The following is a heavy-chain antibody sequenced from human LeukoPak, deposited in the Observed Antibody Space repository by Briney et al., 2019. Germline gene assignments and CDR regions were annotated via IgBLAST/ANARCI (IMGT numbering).Heavy chain of an antibody. D-gene: IGHD3-22*01. Sequence: SESLSLTCAVYGGSFSGYYWSWIRQPPGKGLEWIGEINHSGSTYYNPSLKSRVTISVDTSKNQFSLKLSSVTAADTAVYYCARPRLGSGYLDAFDIWGQGTMVTVSS. J-gene: IGHJ3*02. CDR3: ARPRLGSGYLDAFDI. V-gene: IGHV4-34*09. CDR2: INHSGST. CDR1: GGSFSGYY.